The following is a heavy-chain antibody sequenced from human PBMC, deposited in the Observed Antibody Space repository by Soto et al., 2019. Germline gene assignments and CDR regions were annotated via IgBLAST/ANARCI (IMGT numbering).Heavy chain of an antibody. Sequence: ASVKVSCKASGYTFTSYAMHWVRQAPGQRLEWMGWINAGNGNTKYSQKFQGRVTITRDTSASTAYMELSSLRSEDTAVYYCATTIFGVVIIDYYYYGMDVWGKGTTVTVSS. CDR3: ATTIFGVVIIDYYYYGMDV. CDR2: INAGNGNT. D-gene: IGHD3-3*01. CDR1: GYTFTSYA. V-gene: IGHV1-3*01. J-gene: IGHJ6*04.